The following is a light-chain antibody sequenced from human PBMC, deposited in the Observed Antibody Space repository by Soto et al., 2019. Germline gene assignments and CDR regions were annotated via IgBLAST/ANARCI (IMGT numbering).Light chain of an antibody. V-gene: IGLV2-8*01. J-gene: IGLJ1*01. CDR3: SSYAGSNNFGV. CDR2: EVN. CDR1: SSDVGGYNY. Sequence: QSVLSQPPSASGSPGQSVTISCTVTSSDVGGYNYVSWYQQHPGKAPKLMIYEVNKRPSGVPDRFSGSKSGNTASLTVSGLQAEDEAYYNCSSYAGSNNFGVFGTGTKVTVL.